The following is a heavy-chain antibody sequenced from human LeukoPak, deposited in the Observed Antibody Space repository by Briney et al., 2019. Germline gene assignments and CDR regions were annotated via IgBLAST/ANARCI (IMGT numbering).Heavy chain of an antibody. Sequence: ASVKVCCKASGYTFTDNYMHWVRQSPGQGLEWMGWINPSSGGTNYEQKFQGRVTMTRDTSISTAYMELSRLTSDDTAVYYCARVEMTTMGFDYWGQGTLVTVSS. CDR1: GYTFTDNY. J-gene: IGHJ4*02. CDR3: ARVEMTTMGFDY. D-gene: IGHD5-24*01. CDR2: INPSSGGT. V-gene: IGHV1-2*02.